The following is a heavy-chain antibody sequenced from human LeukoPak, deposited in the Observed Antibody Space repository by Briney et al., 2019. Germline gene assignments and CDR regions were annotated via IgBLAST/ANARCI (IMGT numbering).Heavy chain of an antibody. CDR1: GFTFSSYG. CDR3: AREDEYSSSWVPFDY. Sequence: GGSLRLSCAASGFTFSSYGLHWVRPAPGKGLEWVAVIWYDGSNNYYADYVKVRFTISRDNCKNTLYLQMHSLRAEDTALYYCAREDEYSSSWVPFDYWGQGTLVTVSS. V-gene: IGHV3-33*01. D-gene: IGHD6-6*01. CDR2: IWYDGSNN. J-gene: IGHJ4*02.